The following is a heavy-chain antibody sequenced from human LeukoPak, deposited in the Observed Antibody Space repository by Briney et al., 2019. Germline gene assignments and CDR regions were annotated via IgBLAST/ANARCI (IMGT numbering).Heavy chain of an antibody. J-gene: IGHJ5*02. CDR1: GYTLTELS. CDR2: IIPIFGTA. D-gene: IGHD2-21*01. CDR3: ARAGDSPSP. Sequence: SVKVSCKVSGYTLTELSMHWVRQAPGQGLEWMGGIIPIFGTANYAQKFQGRVTITADESTSTAYMELSSLRSEDTAVYYCARAGDSPSPWGQGTLVTVSS. V-gene: IGHV1-69*13.